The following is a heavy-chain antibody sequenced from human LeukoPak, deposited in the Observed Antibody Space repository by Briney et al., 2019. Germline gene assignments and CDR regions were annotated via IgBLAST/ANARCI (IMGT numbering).Heavy chain of an antibody. V-gene: IGHV3-53*01. CDR2: IYSGGST. CDR1: GFTVSSNY. J-gene: IGHJ6*04. D-gene: IGHD3-9*01. CDR3: ARDVLLRYWAEGYYYGMDV. Sequence: GGSLRLSCAASGFTVSSNYMSRVRQAPGKGLEWVSVIYSGGSTYYADSVKGRFTISRDNSKNTLYLQMNSLRAEDTAVYYCARDVLLRYWAEGYYYGMDVWGKGTTVTVSS.